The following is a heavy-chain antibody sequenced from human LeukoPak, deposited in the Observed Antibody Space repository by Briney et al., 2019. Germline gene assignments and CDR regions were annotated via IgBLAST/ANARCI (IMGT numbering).Heavy chain of an antibody. CDR3: ARHYRARYCSGGSCYSSAYYYYYMDV. CDR1: GYSISSGYY. CDR2: IYHSGST. D-gene: IGHD2-15*01. J-gene: IGHJ6*03. V-gene: IGHV4-38-2*01. Sequence: KPSETLSLTCAVSGYSISSGYYWGWIRQPPGKGLEWIGSIYHSGSTYYNPSLKSRVTISVDTSKNQFSLKLSSVTAADTAVYYCARHYRARYCSGGSCYSSAYYYYYMDVWGKGTTVTVSS.